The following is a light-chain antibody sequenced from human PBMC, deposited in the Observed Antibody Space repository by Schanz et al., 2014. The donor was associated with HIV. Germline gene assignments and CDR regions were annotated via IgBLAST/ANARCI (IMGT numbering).Light chain of an antibody. CDR3: QSYDSSLSVV. V-gene: IGLV2-14*03. Sequence: QSVLTQPASVSGSPGQSITISCTGTSSDVGGYNYVSWYQQHPGKAPKLMIYDVSNRASGVSNHFSGSKSGNTASLTISGLQAEDEADYYCQSYDSSLSVVFGGGTKLTVL. CDR2: DVS. CDR1: SSDVGGYNY. J-gene: IGLJ2*01.